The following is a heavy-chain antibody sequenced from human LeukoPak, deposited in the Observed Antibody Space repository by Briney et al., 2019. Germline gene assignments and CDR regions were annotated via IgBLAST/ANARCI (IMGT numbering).Heavy chain of an antibody. J-gene: IGHJ4*02. CDR2: ISAYNGNT. CDR3: AREVTGTMVRGGTDYFDY. Sequence: ASVTVSCKASGYTFSSYGISWVRQAPGQGLEWMGWISAYNGNTNYAQKLQGRVTMTTDTSTSTAYMELRSLRSDDTAVYYCAREVTGTMVRGGTDYFDYWGQGTLVTVSS. D-gene: IGHD1-7*01. CDR1: GYTFSSYG. V-gene: IGHV1-18*01.